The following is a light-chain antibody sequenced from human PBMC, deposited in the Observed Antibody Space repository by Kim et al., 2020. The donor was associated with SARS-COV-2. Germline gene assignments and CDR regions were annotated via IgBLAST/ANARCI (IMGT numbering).Light chain of an antibody. CDR1: QSISSY. CDR3: QQSYSTPYT. V-gene: IGKV1-39*01. Sequence: SASVGDRVTITCRASQSISSYLNWYQQKPGKAPKLLIYAASSLQSGVPSRFSGSGSGTDFTLTISSLQPEDFATYYCQQSYSTPYTFGQGTKRRS. J-gene: IGKJ2*01. CDR2: AAS.